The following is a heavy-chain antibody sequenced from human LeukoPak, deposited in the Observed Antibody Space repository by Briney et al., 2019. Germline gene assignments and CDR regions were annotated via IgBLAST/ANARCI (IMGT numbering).Heavy chain of an antibody. CDR1: GFTFSTYS. CDR2: LSFDVTTK. CDR3: TKVRLPSRNSLPHFDH. V-gene: IGHV3-30*01. J-gene: IGHJ4*02. D-gene: IGHD1-14*01. Sequence: GGSLRLSCSVSGFTFSTYSIHSVREGPGKGLERVTVLSFDVTTKYFADSVKGRFAVSRDISQNRLYLQLNNLTFEDTAVYYCTKVRLPSRNSLPHFDHWGQGTLVTVSS.